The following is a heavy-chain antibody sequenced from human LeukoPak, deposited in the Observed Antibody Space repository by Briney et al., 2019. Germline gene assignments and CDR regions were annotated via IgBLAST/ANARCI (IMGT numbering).Heavy chain of an antibody. J-gene: IGHJ4*02. CDR2: INPNSGGT. Sequence: GASVKVSCKASGYTFTGYYMHWVRQAPGQGLEWMGWINPNSGGTNYAQKFQGWVTMTRDTSISTAYMELSRLRSDDTAVYYCARGQDSSGWYGGYDYWGQGTLVTVSS. D-gene: IGHD6-19*01. CDR3: ARGQDSSGWYGGYDY. CDR1: GYTFTGYY. V-gene: IGHV1-2*04.